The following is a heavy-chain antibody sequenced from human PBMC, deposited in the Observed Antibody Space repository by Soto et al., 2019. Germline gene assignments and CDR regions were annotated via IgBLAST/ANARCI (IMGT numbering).Heavy chain of an antibody. CDR2: FIPIFGTA. CDR1: GGTFSSYA. J-gene: IGHJ5*02. V-gene: IGHV1-69*01. CDR3: ARVGRWGMGPTAEFDP. D-gene: IGHD4-17*01. Sequence: QVQLVQSGAEVKKPGSSVKVSCKASGGTFSSYAISWVRQAPGQGLEWMGGFIPIFGTANYAQKFQGRVTITADESTSTAYMELSSLRSEDTAVYYCARVGRWGMGPTAEFDPWGQGTLVTVSS.